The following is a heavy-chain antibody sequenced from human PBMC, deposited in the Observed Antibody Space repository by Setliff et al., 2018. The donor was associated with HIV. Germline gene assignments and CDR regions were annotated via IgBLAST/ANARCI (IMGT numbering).Heavy chain of an antibody. D-gene: IGHD3-10*01. Sequence: LSLTCTVSGDSISSYSWNWIRQSPGGGLEWIGFIFSSGSTKYNPSLQSRVTMSIDTSKNQFSLRLTPVTAADTAVYYCARRIDDSGSFPDKNWFDTGGQGSLVTVSS. CDR1: GDSISSYS. J-gene: IGHJ5*02. CDR3: ARRIDDSGSFPDKNWFDT. CDR2: IFSSGST. V-gene: IGHV4-4*09.